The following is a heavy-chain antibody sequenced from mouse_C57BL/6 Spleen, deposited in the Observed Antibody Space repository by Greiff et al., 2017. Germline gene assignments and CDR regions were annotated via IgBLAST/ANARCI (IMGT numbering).Heavy chain of an antibody. CDR3: AGHDSMSRDAKDY. J-gene: IGHJ4*01. CDR2: FSSGGSYT. CDR1: GFTFSSYG. V-gene: IGHV5-6*02. Sequence: EVMLVESGGDLVKPGGSLKLSCAASGFTFSSYGMSWVRQTPDKRLEWVATFSSGGSYTNYPDSVKGRFTITRDNAKNTLYLQMSSLKSEDTAMYYWAGHDSMSRDAKDYWGQGTSVTVSS. D-gene: IGHD2-3*01.